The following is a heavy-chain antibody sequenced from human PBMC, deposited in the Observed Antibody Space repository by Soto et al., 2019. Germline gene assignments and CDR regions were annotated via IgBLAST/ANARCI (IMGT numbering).Heavy chain of an antibody. J-gene: IGHJ4*02. CDR1: GYTFTSYY. CDR3: ARDTLPAIYYYDSSGLIDY. D-gene: IGHD3-22*01. CDR2: INPSGGST. V-gene: IGHV1-46*01. Sequence: ASVKVSCKASGYTFTSYYMHWVRQAPGQGLEWMGIINPSGGSTSYAQKFQGRVTMTRDTSTSTVYMELSSLRSEDTAVYYCARDTLPAIYYYDSSGLIDYWGQGXLVTVSS.